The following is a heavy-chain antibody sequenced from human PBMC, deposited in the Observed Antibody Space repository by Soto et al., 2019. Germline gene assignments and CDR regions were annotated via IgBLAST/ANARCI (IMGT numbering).Heavy chain of an antibody. CDR2: IGGRGATT. D-gene: IGHD2-15*01. V-gene: IGHV3-23*01. CDR1: GFTFSTYA. J-gene: IGHJ4*02. Sequence: EVQLLESGGGLVQPGGSLRLSCEASGFTFSTYATSWVRQAPGKGLEWVSYIGGRGATTYYADSVKGRFTISRDNSKNTLYLQMDSLRAEDTAVYYCAKHRVTTTPGKFDYWGQGTLVTVSS. CDR3: AKHRVTTTPGKFDY.